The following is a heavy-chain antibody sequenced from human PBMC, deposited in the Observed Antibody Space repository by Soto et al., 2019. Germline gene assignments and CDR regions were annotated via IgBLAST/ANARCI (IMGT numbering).Heavy chain of an antibody. J-gene: IGHJ6*02. CDR3: AKASIAAAGYPDYYYGMDV. V-gene: IGHV3-23*01. D-gene: IGHD6-13*01. CDR2: ISGSGGST. Sequence: VGSLRLSCAASGFTFSSYAMSWVRQAPGKGLEWVSAISGSGGSTYYADSVKGRFTISRDNSKNTLYLQMNSLRAEDTAVYYCAKASIAAAGYPDYYYGMDVWGQGTTVTVSS. CDR1: GFTFSSYA.